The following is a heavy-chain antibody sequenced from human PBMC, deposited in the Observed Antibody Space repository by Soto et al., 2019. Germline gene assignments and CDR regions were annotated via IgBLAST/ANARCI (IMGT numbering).Heavy chain of an antibody. Sequence: PSETLSLTCTVSVVSITSSSYYWGWIRQPPGEGLEWIGTISYSGISHYTPSLKSRVTMSVDASKKQFSLQLTSVTAADTAIYYCARRAYGMDVWGQGTTVTVSS. V-gene: IGHV4-39*01. CDR3: ARRAYGMDV. D-gene: IGHD3-16*01. CDR1: VVSITSSSYY. CDR2: ISYSGIS. J-gene: IGHJ6*02.